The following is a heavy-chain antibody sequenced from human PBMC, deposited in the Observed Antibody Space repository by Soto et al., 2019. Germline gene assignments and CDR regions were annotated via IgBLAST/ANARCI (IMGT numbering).Heavy chain of an antibody. CDR3: ARGSPTLGYCTNGVCTHFDS. Sequence: GESLKISCKASGYSFSTYWIAWVRQRPGKGLDWMGIIYPGDSDTRYSPSFQGQVTISVDNSIDTAYLEWTTLRASDSAMYYCARGSPTLGYCTNGVCTHFDSWGQGTLVTVSS. CDR1: GYSFSTYW. CDR2: IYPGDSDT. V-gene: IGHV5-51*01. D-gene: IGHD2-8*01. J-gene: IGHJ4*02.